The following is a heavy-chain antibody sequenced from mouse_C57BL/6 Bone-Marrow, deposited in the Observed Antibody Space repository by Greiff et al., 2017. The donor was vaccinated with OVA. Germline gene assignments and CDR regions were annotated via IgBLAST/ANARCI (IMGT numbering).Heavy chain of an antibody. D-gene: IGHD1-1*02. CDR1: GFTFTDYY. V-gene: IGHV7-3*01. CDR2: IRNKANGYTT. Sequence: EVQGVESGGGLVQPGGSLSLSCAASGFTFTDYYMSWVRQPPGKALEWLGFIRNKANGYTTEHSASVKGRFTISRDTSQSILYLQMNALRAEDSATYYCARSHKVAKVYFDYWGQGTTLTVSS. J-gene: IGHJ2*01. CDR3: ARSHKVAKVYFDY.